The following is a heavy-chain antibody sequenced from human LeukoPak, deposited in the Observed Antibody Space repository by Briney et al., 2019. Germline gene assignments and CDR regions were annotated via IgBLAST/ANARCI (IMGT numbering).Heavy chain of an antibody. J-gene: IGHJ5*02. CDR2: IYYSGST. D-gene: IGHD3-10*01. CDR3: ASMVRGVSGVVNWFDP. V-gene: IGHV4-59*01. CDR1: GGSISSYY. Sequence: PSETLSLTCTVSGGSISSYYWSWIRQPPGKGLEWIGYIYYSGSTNYNPSLKSRVTISVDTSKNQFSLKLSSVTAADTAVYYCASMVRGVSGVVNWFDPWGQGTLVTVSS.